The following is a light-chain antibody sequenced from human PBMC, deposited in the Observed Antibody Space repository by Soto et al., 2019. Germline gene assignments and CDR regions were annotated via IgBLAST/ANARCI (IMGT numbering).Light chain of an antibody. CDR3: SSYTISSTEV. Sequence: QSALTQPASVSGSPGQSITISCTGTSSDVGGYNYVSWYQQHPDKAPKLIIYDVSNRSSGVSNRFSGSKSGNTASLTISGIQAEDEAAYYCSSYTISSTEVFGTGTKLTVL. J-gene: IGLJ1*01. CDR1: SSDVGGYNY. CDR2: DVS. V-gene: IGLV2-14*03.